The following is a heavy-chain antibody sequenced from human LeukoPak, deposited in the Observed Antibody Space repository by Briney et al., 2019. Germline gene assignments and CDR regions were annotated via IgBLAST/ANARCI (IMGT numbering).Heavy chain of an antibody. CDR3: VRTFRQTWNYEDLVWFDP. D-gene: IGHD1-7*01. V-gene: IGHV4-59*01. CDR1: GGSISSYY. CDR2: IYYSGST. J-gene: IGHJ5*02. Sequence: SETLSLTCTVSGGSISSYYWSWIRQPPGKGLEWIGYIYYSGSTNYNPSLKSRVSISIDTSKNQFSLKLTSVTAADTAMYYCVRTFRQTWNYEDLVWFDPWGQGTLVTVSS.